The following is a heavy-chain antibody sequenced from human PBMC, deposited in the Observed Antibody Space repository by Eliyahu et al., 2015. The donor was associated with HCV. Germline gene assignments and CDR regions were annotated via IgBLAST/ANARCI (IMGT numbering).Heavy chain of an antibody. CDR2: INHSGST. CDR3: ARRRWLQFWSRQSYFDY. J-gene: IGHJ4*02. D-gene: IGHD5-24*01. V-gene: IGHV4-34*01. CDR1: GGSXSGYY. Sequence: QVQLQQWGAGLLKPSETLSLTCAVYGGSXSGYYWSWIRQPPGKGLEWIGEINHSGSTNYNPSLKSRVTISVDTSKNQFSLKLSSVTAADTAVYYCARRRWLQFWSRQSYFDYWGQGTLVTVSS.